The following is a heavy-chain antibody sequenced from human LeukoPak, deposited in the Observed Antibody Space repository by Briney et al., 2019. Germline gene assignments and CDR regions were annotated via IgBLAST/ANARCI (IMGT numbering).Heavy chain of an antibody. CDR1: GFTFSSYA. Sequence: GSLRLSCAASGFTFSSYAMHWIRQPPGKGLEWIGYIYYSGSTNYNPSLKSRVTISVDTSKNQFSLKLSSVTAADTAVYYCASLTRGYSGDELNYWGQGTLVTVSS. J-gene: IGHJ4*02. CDR3: ASLTRGYSGDELNY. D-gene: IGHD5-12*01. V-gene: IGHV4-59*01. CDR2: IYYSGST.